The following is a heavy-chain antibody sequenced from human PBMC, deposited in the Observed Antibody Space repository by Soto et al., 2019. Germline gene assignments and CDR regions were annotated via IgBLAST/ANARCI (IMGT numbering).Heavy chain of an antibody. V-gene: IGHV1-18*01. D-gene: IGHD3-22*01. J-gene: IGHJ4*02. CDR3: ATYYYDSSGYYYRDY. CDR2: ISAYNGNT. CDR1: GYTFTNYG. Sequence: GASVKVSCKASGYTFTNYGISWVRQAPGQGLEWMGWISAYNGNTNYAQKVQGRVTLTTDTSTSTGYMDLRSLRSDDTAVYYCATYYYDSSGYYYRDYWGQGTLVTVSS.